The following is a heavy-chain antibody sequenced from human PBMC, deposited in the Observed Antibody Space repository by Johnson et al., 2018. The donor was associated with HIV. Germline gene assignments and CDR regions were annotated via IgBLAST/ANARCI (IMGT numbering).Heavy chain of an antibody. CDR2: IYSGGST. J-gene: IGHJ3*02. Sequence: VQLVESGGGLIQPGGSLRLSCAASGFTVSSNYMSWVRQAPGKGLEWVSVIYSGGSTYYADSVKGRFTISRDNSKNTLYLQMNSLRAEDTAVYYCARPDSSSARAHDGFDIWGQGTMVTVSS. CDR3: ARPDSSSARAHDGFDI. D-gene: IGHD6-6*01. V-gene: IGHV3-53*01. CDR1: GFTVSSNY.